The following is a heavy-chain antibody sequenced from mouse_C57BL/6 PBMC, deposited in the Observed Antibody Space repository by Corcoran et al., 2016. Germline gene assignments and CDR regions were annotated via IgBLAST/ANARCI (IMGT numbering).Heavy chain of an antibody. CDR3: AREYYGRRGDY. CDR2: INPNNGGT. D-gene: IGHD1-1*01. Sequence: EVQLQQSGPELVKPGASVKISCKASGYTFTDYYMNWVKQSHGKSLEWIGDINPNNGGTSYNQKFKGKATLTVDKSSSTAYMELRSLTSEDSAVYYCAREYYGRRGDYWGQGTTLTVSS. V-gene: IGHV1-26*01. J-gene: IGHJ2*01. CDR1: GYTFTDYY.